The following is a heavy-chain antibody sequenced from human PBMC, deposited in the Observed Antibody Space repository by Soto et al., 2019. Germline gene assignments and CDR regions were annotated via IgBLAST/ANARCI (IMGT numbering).Heavy chain of an antibody. D-gene: IGHD4-17*01. CDR3: TTDPGDYEDF. CDR1: GITFTNAW. V-gene: IGHV3-15*01. CDR2: IKNKADGGTT. J-gene: IGHJ4*02. Sequence: EVQLVESGGDLVKPGGCRRLSCAASGITFTNAWMSWVRQAPGKGLEWVGRIKNKADGGTTDYAAPVRGRFTISRDDSKNTLFLQMNSLETEDTAVYYCTTDPGDYEDFWGQGTLVTVSS.